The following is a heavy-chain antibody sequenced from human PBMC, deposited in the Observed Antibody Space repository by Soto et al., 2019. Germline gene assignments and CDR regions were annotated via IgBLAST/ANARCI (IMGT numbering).Heavy chain of an antibody. CDR1: GGSISSGGYY. D-gene: IGHD4-17*01. J-gene: IGHJ4*02. CDR3: ARVAENYGDYLFDY. CDR2: IYYSGST. Sequence: SETLSLTCTVSGGSISSGGYYWSWIRQHPGKGLEWIGYIYYSGSTYYNPSLKRRVTISVDTSKNQFSLKLSSVTAADTAVYYCARVAENYGDYLFDYWGQGTLVTVSS. V-gene: IGHV4-31*03.